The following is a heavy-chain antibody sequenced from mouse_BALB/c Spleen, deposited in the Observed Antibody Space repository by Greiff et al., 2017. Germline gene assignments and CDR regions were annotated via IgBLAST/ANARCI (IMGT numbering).Heavy chain of an antibody. Sequence: QVQLQQSGAELVRPGASVTLSCKASGYTFTDYEMHWVKQTPVHGLEWIGAIDPETGGTAYNQKFKGKATLTADKSSSTAYMELRSLTSEDSAVYYCTRETWFAYWGQGTLVTVSA. CDR3: TRETWFAY. J-gene: IGHJ3*01. CDR1: GYTFTDYE. V-gene: IGHV1-15*01. CDR2: IDPETGGT.